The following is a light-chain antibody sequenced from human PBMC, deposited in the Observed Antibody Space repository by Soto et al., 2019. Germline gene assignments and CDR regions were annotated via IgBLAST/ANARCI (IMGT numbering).Light chain of an antibody. CDR3: QQRSNWPLT. CDR1: QSVSSY. Sequence: EIVLTQSPATLSLSPGERATLSCRASQSVSSYLAWYQQKPGQAPSLLIYDASNRATGIPARFSGSGSETDFTLTISSLEPEDFAVYYCQQRSNWPLTFGPGTKVDIK. CDR2: DAS. J-gene: IGKJ3*01. V-gene: IGKV3-11*01.